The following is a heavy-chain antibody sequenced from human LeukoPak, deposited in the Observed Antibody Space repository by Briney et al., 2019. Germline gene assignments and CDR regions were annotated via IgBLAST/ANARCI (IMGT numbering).Heavy chain of an antibody. CDR1: GGSFSGYY. J-gene: IGHJ5*02. V-gene: IGHV4-34*01. CDR2: INHSGST. D-gene: IGHD2-15*01. CDR3: ARDGGNCSGGSCYFGFSWWFDP. Sequence: NSSETLSLTCAVYGGSFSGYYWSWTRQPPGKGLEWIGEINHSGSTNYNPSLKSRVTISVDTSKNQFSLKLSSVTAADTAVYYCARDGGNCSGGSCYFGFSWWFDPWGQGTLVTVSS.